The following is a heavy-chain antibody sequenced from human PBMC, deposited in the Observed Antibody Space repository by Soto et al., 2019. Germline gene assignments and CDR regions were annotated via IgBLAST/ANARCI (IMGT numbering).Heavy chain of an antibody. CDR2: IYYSGST. V-gene: IGHV4-59*01. CDR3: ATARSRKATTRWAGWFDP. J-gene: IGHJ5*02. Sequence: TSETLSLTCTVSGGSISSYYWSWIRQPPGKGLEWIGYIYYSGSTNYNPSLKSRVTISVDTSKNQFSLKLSSVTAADTAVYYCATARSRKATTRWAGWFDPWGQGTLVTVSS. D-gene: IGHD4-17*01. CDR1: GGSISSYY.